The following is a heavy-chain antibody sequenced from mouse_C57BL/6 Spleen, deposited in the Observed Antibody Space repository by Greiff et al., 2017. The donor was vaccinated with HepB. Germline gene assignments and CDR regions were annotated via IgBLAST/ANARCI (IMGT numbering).Heavy chain of an antibody. J-gene: IGHJ4*01. V-gene: IGHV2-2*01. CDR1: GFSLTSYG. Sequence: QVQLQQSGPGLVPPSQRLSITCTVSGFSLTSYGVHWVRQSPGKGLEWLGVIWSGGSTDYNAAFISRLSISKDNSKSQVFFKMNSLQSDVTAIYYCARRYYDAMDYWGQGTSGTVSS. D-gene: IGHD1-1*01. CDR2: IWSGGST. CDR3: ARRYYDAMDY.